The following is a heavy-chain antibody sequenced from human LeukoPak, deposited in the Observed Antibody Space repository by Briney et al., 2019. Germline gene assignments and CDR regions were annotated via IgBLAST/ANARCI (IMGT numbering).Heavy chain of an antibody. CDR1: GFTFSNYN. D-gene: IGHD3-22*01. Sequence: GGSLRLSCAASGFTFSNYNMNWVRQAPGKGLQWFSYISGTSSTIYYAESVKGRFTISRDNAKNSLYLQMNSLSAEDTAVYYCARDGGYYYDSSGYYLLDYWGQGTLVTVSS. V-gene: IGHV3-48*01. J-gene: IGHJ4*02. CDR3: ARDGGYYYDSSGYYLLDY. CDR2: ISGTSSTI.